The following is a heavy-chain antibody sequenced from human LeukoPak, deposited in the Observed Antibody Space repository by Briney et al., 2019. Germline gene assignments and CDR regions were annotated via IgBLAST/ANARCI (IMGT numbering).Heavy chain of an antibody. CDR2: IYSGGGT. D-gene: IGHD3-16*01. J-gene: IGHJ4*02. Sequence: GGSLRLSCATSGFTVGSNYMTWVRQAPGKGLEWVSVIYSGGGTRYADSVKGRFTISRDNSKNTLYLQMNSLRAEDTAVYYCATHSGGYWGQGTLVTVSS. CDR3: ATHSGGY. CDR1: GFTVGSNY. V-gene: IGHV3-66*01.